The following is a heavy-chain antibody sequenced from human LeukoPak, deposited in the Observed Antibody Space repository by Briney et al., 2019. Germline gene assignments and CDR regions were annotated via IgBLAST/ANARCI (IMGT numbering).Heavy chain of an antibody. V-gene: IGHV1-2*02. CDR1: GYTFTGYY. Sequence: ASVKVSCKASGYTFTGYYMHWVRQAPGQGLEWMGWINPNSGGTNYAQKFQGRVTMTRDTSISTAYMELSRLRSDDTAVYYCARDLRYCSGDSCYGVIIAFDYWGQGTLVTVSS. CDR3: ARDLRYCSGDSCYGVIIAFDY. J-gene: IGHJ4*02. CDR2: INPNSGGT. D-gene: IGHD2-15*01.